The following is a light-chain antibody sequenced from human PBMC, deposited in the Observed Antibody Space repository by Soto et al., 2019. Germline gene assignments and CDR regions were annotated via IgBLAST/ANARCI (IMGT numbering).Light chain of an antibody. V-gene: IGKV1-5*03. CDR1: QSVTTW. CDR3: QQYSSYPIT. CDR2: KAS. Sequence: DIQMTQSPSTLSASVGGRVTITCRASQSVTTWLAWYQQKPGKAPKLLIYKASNLESGLPSRFSGSGSGTEFTLTISSLQSDDFATYYCQQYSSYPITFGQGTRLEIK. J-gene: IGKJ5*01.